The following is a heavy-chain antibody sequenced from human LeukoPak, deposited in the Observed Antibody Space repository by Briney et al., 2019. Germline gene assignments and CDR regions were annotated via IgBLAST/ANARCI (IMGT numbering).Heavy chain of an antibody. CDR2: ISNSGGTS. CDR3: AKLVVPYYYYMDV. J-gene: IGHJ6*03. CDR1: GFIFRNYA. D-gene: IGHD3-22*01. V-gene: IGHV3-23*01. Sequence: GSLRLSCAASGFIFRNYAMTWVRQAPGKGLAWVSSISNSGGTSYYADSVKGRFTISRDNSESTLYVQMNSLRAEDTAVYYCAKLVVPYYYYMDVWGKGTTVTVSS.